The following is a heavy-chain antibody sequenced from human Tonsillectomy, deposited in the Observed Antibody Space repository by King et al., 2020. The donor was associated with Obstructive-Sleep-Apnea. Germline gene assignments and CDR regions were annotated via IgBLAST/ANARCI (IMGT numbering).Heavy chain of an antibody. CDR2: IKSKSDGGAI. J-gene: IGHJ4*02. Sequence: VQLVESGGGLVKPGGSLRLSCAASGFTFSDAWMYWVRQAPGKGLEWVGRIKSKSDGGAIDYAASVKGRFTVSRDDSKSILYLQMNSLKTEDTAVYYCSTLNPIVVAPETIGGYWGQGTLVTVSS. V-gene: IGHV3-15*01. CDR3: STLNPIVVAPETIGGY. CDR1: GFTFSDAW. D-gene: IGHD2-2*01.